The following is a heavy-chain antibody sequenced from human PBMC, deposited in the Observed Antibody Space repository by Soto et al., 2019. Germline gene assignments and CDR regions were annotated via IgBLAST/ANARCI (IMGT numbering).Heavy chain of an antibody. V-gene: IGHV4-61*08. J-gene: IGHJ4*02. Sequence: SETLSLTGTVAGASGINIDYYWTWIRQPPGKGLEWLGYIHYMGNTIYNTALWSRITMSVDTFNKQFSLRLSAVTAADTAVYYCARMKVEAAPREVDYWGPGTLVTVSS. D-gene: IGHD2-15*01. CDR1: GASGINIDYY. CDR2: IHYMGNT. CDR3: ARMKVEAAPREVDY.